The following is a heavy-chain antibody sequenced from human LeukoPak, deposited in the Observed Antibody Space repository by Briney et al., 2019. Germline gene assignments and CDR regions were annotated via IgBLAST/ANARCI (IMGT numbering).Heavy chain of an antibody. CDR2: ISSSNRTV. D-gene: IGHD5-18*01. CDR1: GFIFNSYS. CDR3: ARDGYGLDTPMVSTNFDY. V-gene: IGHV3-48*01. J-gene: IGHJ4*02. Sequence: PGGSLRLSCAASGFIFNSYSMNWVRQAPGKGLEWVSYISSSNRTVYYADSAKGRFTISRDNSKNTLYLQMNSLRPEDTAVYYCARDGYGLDTPMVSTNFDYWGQGTLVTVSS.